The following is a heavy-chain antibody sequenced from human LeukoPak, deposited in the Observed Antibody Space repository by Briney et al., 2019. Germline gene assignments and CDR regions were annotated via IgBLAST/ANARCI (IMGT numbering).Heavy chain of an antibody. CDR1: GFTFSSYS. V-gene: IGHV3-21*01. D-gene: IGHD3-22*01. CDR3: ARGPQKNGHSSGYPGYFDY. Sequence: GGSLRLSCAASGFTFSSYSINWVRQAPGKGLEWVSSISISSSYIYYADSVKGRFTISRDNAKNSLYLQMNSLRAEDTAVYYCARGPQKNGHSSGYPGYFDYWGQGTLVTVSS. CDR2: ISISSSYI. J-gene: IGHJ4*02.